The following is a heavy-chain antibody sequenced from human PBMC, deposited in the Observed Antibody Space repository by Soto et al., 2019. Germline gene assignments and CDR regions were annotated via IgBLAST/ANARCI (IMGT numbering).Heavy chain of an antibody. CDR1: GFSLSTSGVG. V-gene: IGHV2-5*01. D-gene: IGHD2-15*01. CDR3: AHSMGLSGYCSGGSCSLDY. Sequence: QITLKESGPTLVKPTQTLTLTCTFSGFSLSTSGVGVGWIRQPPGKALEWLALIYWNADKRYSPSLKSRLTITKDTSKNQVVLTMTNMDPVDTATYYCAHSMGLSGYCSGGSCSLDYWGQGTLVTVSS. J-gene: IGHJ4*02. CDR2: IYWNADK.